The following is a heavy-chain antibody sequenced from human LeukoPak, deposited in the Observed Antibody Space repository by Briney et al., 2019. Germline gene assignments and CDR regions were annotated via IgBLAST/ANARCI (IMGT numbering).Heavy chain of an antibody. CDR2: IYYSGST. V-gene: IGHV4-39*01. CDR1: GGSISSSSYY. CDR3: ARHPRVRGGSGPPTPYYFDY. D-gene: IGHD3-10*01. Sequence: PSETLSLTCTVSGGSISSSSYYWGWIRQPPGKGLEWIGSIYYSGSTYYNPSLKSRVTISVDTSKNQFSLKLSSVTAADTAVYYCARHPRVRGGSGPPTPYYFDYWGQGTLVTVFS. J-gene: IGHJ4*02.